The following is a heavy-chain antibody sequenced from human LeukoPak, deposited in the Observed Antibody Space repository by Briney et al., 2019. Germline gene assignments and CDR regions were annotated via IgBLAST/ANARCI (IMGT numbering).Heavy chain of an antibody. CDR3: ARDSFGSYPGFA. J-gene: IGHJ4*02. CDR2: ISAYNRNT. Sequence: ASVNVSCKASSYTFTSYGISWVRQAPGRGLEWMGWISAYNRNTNYAQKLEGRVTMTTDTSTSTAYMELRSLRSDDTAVYYCARDSFGSYPGFAWGQGTLVTVSS. D-gene: IGHD1-26*01. CDR1: SYTFTSYG. V-gene: IGHV1-18*01.